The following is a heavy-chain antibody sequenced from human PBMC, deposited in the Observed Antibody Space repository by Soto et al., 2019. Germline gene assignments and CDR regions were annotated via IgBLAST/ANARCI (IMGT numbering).Heavy chain of an antibody. D-gene: IGHD5-12*01. CDR2: IIPIFGTA. CDR3: ARGNHRWLQLWYFDL. CDR1: GGTFSSYT. J-gene: IGHJ2*01. V-gene: IGHV1-69*12. Sequence: QVQLVQSGAEVKKPGSSVTVSCKASGGTFSSYTISWVRQAPGQGLEWMGGIIPIFGTANYAQKFQGRVTITADDTTSTANMELSSLRSEDTAVYYCARGNHRWLQLWYFDLWGRGTLVTVSS.